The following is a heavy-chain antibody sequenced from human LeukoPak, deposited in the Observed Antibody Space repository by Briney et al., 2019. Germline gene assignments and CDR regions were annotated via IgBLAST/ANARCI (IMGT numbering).Heavy chain of an antibody. CDR2: ISSSSSTI. V-gene: IGHV3-48*01. CDR1: GFTFSTYS. D-gene: IGHD2-15*01. Sequence: GGSLRLSCAASGFTFSTYSMNWVRQAPGKGLEWVSYISSSSSTIYCADSVKGRLTISRDNDKNSLYLQMNSLRAEDTAVYYCARVLGYYYYMDVWGKGTTVTVSS. CDR3: ARVLGYYYYMDV. J-gene: IGHJ6*03.